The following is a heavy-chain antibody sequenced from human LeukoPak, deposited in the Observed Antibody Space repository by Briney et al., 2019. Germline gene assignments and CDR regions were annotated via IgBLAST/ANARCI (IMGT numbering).Heavy chain of an antibody. Sequence: ASVKVSCKASGYTFTSNYIHWVRQAPGQGLEWMGMIYPRDGSTSYADSVKGRFTISRDNAKNTLYLQMNSLRAEDTAVYYCLPYDYVWGERFDPWGQGTLVTVSS. CDR3: LPYDYVWGERFDP. CDR1: GYTFTSNY. J-gene: IGHJ5*02. V-gene: IGHV1-46*04. CDR2: IYPRDGST. D-gene: IGHD3-16*01.